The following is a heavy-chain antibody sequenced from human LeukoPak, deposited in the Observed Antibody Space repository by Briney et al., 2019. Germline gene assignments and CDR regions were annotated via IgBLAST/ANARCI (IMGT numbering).Heavy chain of an antibody. CDR1: GGSISSYY. J-gene: IGHJ3*02. Sequence: KPSETLSLTCTVSGGSISSYYWSWIRQPAGKGLEWIGRIYTSGSTNYNPSLTSRVTMSVDTSKNQFSLKLSFVTAADTAVYYCARNEWLAQTDAFDIWGQGTMVTVSS. D-gene: IGHD6-19*01. V-gene: IGHV4-4*07. CDR3: ARNEWLAQTDAFDI. CDR2: IYTSGST.